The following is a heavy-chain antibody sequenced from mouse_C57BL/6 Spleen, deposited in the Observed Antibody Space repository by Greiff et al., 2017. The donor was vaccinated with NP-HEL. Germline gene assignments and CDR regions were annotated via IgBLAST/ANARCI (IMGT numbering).Heavy chain of an antibody. D-gene: IGHD4-1*01. CDR1: GYTFTSYW. CDR3: ANWDVGFAY. Sequence: VQLQQPGAELVKPGASVKLSCKASGYTFTSYWMHWVKQRPGQGLEWIAMIHPNSGSTNYNEKFKSKATLTVDKSSSTAYMQLSSLTSEDSAVYYCANWDVGFAYWGQGTLVTVSA. J-gene: IGHJ3*01. CDR2: IHPNSGST. V-gene: IGHV1-64*01.